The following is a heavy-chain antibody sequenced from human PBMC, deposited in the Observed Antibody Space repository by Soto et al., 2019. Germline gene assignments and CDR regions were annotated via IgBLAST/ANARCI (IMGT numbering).Heavy chain of an antibody. CDR2: INAGNGNT. D-gene: IGHD3-22*01. Sequence: QVQLVQSGAEVKKPGASVKVSCKASGYTFTSYAMHWVRQAPGQRLEWMGWINAGNGNTKYSQKWQGRVTITRDTSSSAAYMELSSLRSEDTAVYYCASVGYYDSSGYSDFDYWGQGHLVTVSS. CDR1: GYTFTSYA. CDR3: ASVGYYDSSGYSDFDY. J-gene: IGHJ4*02. V-gene: IGHV1-3*01.